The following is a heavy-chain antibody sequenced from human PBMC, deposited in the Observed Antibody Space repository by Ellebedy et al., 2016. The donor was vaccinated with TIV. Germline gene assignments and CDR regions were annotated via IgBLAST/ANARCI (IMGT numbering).Heavy chain of an antibody. CDR2: IYYSGST. Sequence: MPSETLSLTCTVSGGSISSYYWSWIRQPPGKGLEWIGYIYYSGSTYYNPSLKSRVTISVDTSKNQFSLKLSSVTAADTAVYYCARGAPATYDILIWGQGTLVTVSS. CDR1: GGSISSYY. CDR3: ARGAPATYDILI. J-gene: IGHJ4*02. V-gene: IGHV4-59*12. D-gene: IGHD3-9*01.